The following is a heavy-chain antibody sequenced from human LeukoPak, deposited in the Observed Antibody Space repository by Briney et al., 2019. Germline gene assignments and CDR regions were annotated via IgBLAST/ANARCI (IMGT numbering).Heavy chain of an antibody. CDR3: ARLRSGGSGSYVYYFDY. V-gene: IGHV1-69*13. J-gene: IGHJ4*02. D-gene: IGHD3-10*01. Sequence: SVKVSCKASGYTFTSYYIHWVRQAPGQGLEWMGGIIPIFGTANYAQKFQGRVTITADESTSTAYMELSSLRSEDTAVYYCARLRSGGSGSYVYYFDYWGQGTLVTVSS. CDR1: GYTFTSYY. CDR2: IIPIFGTA.